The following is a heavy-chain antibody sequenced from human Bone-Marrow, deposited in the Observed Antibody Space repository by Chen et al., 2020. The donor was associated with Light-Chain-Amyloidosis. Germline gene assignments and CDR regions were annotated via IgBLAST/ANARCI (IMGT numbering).Heavy chain of an antibody. CDR3: ARRRDGYNFDY. J-gene: IGHJ4*02. D-gene: IGHD5-12*01. Sequence: EVQLEQSGPEVKKPGESLKISCKGSGYTFTNYWIGWVRQMPGKGLECMGVIYPDDSDAIYSPSFEVQVTISAYNSITTAYLQWRSLKASDTAMYYCARRRDGYNFDYLGQGTLVTVSS. CDR1: GYTFTNYW. V-gene: IGHV5-51*01. CDR2: IYPDDSDA.